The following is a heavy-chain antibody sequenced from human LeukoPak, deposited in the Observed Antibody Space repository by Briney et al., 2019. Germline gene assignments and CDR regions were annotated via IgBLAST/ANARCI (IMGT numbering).Heavy chain of an antibody. CDR2: INHSGST. CDR1: GGSFSGYY. J-gene: IGHJ3*02. D-gene: IGHD3-10*01. CDR3: ARVQYGSGSLVAFDI. V-gene: IGHV4-34*01. Sequence: SETLSLTCAVYGGSFSGYYWTWIRQPPGKGLEWIGEINHSGSTNYNPSLKSRVTMSVDTSKNQFSLKLSSVTAADTAVYYCARVQYGSGSLVAFDIWGQGTMVTVSS.